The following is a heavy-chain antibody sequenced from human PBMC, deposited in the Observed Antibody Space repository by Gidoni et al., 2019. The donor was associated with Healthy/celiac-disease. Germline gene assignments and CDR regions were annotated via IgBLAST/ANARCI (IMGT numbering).Heavy chain of an antibody. CDR1: GGPFSSYA. CDR3: ARALLSHGDWLPDY. J-gene: IGHJ4*02. D-gene: IGHD3-9*01. V-gene: IGHV1-69*06. CDR2: IIPIFGTA. Sequence: QVQLVQSGAEVKKPGSSVKVSCKASGGPFSSYAISWVLQAPGQGVEWMGGIIPIFGTANYAQEYQGRVTITADKSTSTAYMELSSLRSEDTAVYYCARALLSHGDWLPDYWGQGTLVTVSS.